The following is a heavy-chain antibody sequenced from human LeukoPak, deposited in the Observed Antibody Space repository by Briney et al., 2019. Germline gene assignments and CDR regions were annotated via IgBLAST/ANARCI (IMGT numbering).Heavy chain of an antibody. D-gene: IGHD4-23*01. V-gene: IGHV4-39*02. CDR3: AREMGVVTAHGIDV. CDR1: GGSISSISSNNYH. Sequence: SETLSLTCTVSGGSISSISSNNYHWGWIRQPPGKGLEGIGSIYYSGSTYYNPSLKSRVTISVDTSKNQFSLKLSSVTAADTALYYCAREMGVVTAHGIDVWGQGTTVTVSS. J-gene: IGHJ6*02. CDR2: IYYSGST.